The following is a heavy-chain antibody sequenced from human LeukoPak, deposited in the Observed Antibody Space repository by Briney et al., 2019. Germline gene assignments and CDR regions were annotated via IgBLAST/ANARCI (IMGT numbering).Heavy chain of an antibody. J-gene: IGHJ4*02. CDR3: ARVGWSGSSVDY. Sequence: SETLSLTCTVSGGSISSYYWSWLRQPPGKGLEGIGYIYYSGSTNYNPSLKSRVTISVDTSKNQFSLKLSSVTAADTAVYYCARVGWSGSSVDYWGQGTLVTVSS. CDR1: GGSISSYY. D-gene: IGHD1-26*01. V-gene: IGHV4-59*01. CDR2: IYYSGST.